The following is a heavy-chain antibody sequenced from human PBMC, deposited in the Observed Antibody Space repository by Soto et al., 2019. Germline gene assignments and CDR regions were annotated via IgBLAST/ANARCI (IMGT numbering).Heavy chain of an antibody. D-gene: IGHD2-15*01. CDR3: ARPSPRYCSGGSCLEFPDAFDI. V-gene: IGHV4-39*01. CDR1: GGSISSSSYC. CDR2: IYYSGST. Sequence: TLSLTCTVSGGSISSSSYCWGWIRQPPGKGLEWIGSIYYSGSTYYNPSLKSRVTISVDTSKNQFSLKLSSVTAADTAVYYCARPSPRYCSGGSCLEFPDAFDIWGQGTMVTVSS. J-gene: IGHJ3*02.